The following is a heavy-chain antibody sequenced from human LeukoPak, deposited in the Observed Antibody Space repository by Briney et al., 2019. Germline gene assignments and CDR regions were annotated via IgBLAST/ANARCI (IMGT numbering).Heavy chain of an antibody. V-gene: IGHV3-7*01. Sequence: QAGGSLRLSCAASGLTFSADWMTWVRQVPGKGLEWVANINQDGSQIHYMDSVKGRFTISRDNAQNLLYLQMNSLRAEDTAVYYCTRAPGGNYYNIWGRGTMVTVSS. CDR3: TRAPGGNYYNI. CDR1: GLTFSADW. CDR2: INQDGSQI. J-gene: IGHJ3*02. D-gene: IGHD3-10*01.